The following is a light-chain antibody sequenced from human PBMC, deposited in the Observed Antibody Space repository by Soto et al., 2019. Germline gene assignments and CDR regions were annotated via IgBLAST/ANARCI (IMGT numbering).Light chain of an antibody. V-gene: IGLV4-69*01. J-gene: IGLJ2*01. CDR3: QTWGTGIHKV. CDR1: SGHSSYA. CDR2: LNSDGSH. Sequence: QLVLTQSPSASASLGASVKLTCTLSSGHSSYAIAWHQQQPEKGPRYLMKLNSDGSHSKGDGIPDSFSGSSSGAERYLTISSLQSEDEADYYCQTWGTGIHKVFGGGTKLTVL.